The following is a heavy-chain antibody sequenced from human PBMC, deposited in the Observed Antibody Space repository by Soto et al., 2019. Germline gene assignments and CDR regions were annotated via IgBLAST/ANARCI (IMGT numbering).Heavy chain of an antibody. Sequence: ASGPTLVNPTQTLTLTCTFSGFSLSSNGVGVAWIRQPPGKALEWLGLIYWDDDTRYSPSLKSRLTITKDTSKNQVVLTMTDMDPVDTATYYCARRPIFPYSSGCFLPLAISAQGSLVTVSS. CDR1: GFSLSSNGVG. D-gene: IGHD6-19*01. V-gene: IGHV2-5*02. CDR3: ARRPIFPYSSGCFLPLAI. J-gene: IGHJ3*02. CDR2: IYWDDDT.